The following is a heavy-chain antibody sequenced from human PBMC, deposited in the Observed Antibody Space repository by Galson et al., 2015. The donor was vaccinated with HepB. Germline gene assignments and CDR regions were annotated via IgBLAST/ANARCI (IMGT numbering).Heavy chain of an antibody. CDR3: ARDAMGRGSGSYSAFDY. D-gene: IGHD1-26*01. CDR2: VSSAGNNQ. Sequence: SLRLSCAASGFAFNTYTMQWVRQAPGKGPEWVAAVSSAGNNQFHADSVKGRFTFSRDNSENMLYLQMNSLRVDDTAIYYCARDAMGRGSGSYSAFDYWGQGTLVTVSS. CDR1: GFAFNTYT. V-gene: IGHV3-30-3*01. J-gene: IGHJ4*02.